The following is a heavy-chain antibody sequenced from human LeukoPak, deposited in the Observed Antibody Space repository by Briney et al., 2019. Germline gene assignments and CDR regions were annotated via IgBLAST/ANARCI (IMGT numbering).Heavy chain of an antibody. J-gene: IGHJ5*02. D-gene: IGHD3-3*01. V-gene: IGHV1-69*13. Sequence: GASVKVSCKASGGTFSSYAISWVRQAPGQGLEWMGGIIPIFGTANYAQKFQGRVTITADESTSTAYMELSSLRSEDTAVYYCARAQGGPWSGYYNNWFDPWGQGTLVTVSS. CDR1: GGTFSSYA. CDR3: ARAQGGPWSGYYNNWFDP. CDR2: IIPIFGTA.